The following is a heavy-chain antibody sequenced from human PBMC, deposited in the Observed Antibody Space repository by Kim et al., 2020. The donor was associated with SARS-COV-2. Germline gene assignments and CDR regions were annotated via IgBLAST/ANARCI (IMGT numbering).Heavy chain of an antibody. V-gene: IGHV3-23*01. Sequence: GGSLRLSCAASGFSFNKYGMSWVRQAPGKGLEWVSAIDNRGRNTLYADSVKGRFTISRDNSKNTLYLQMNSLRVEDTATYYCSRGEPPINLDYWGQGILVTVSS. CDR1: GFSFNKYG. CDR2: IDNRGRNT. J-gene: IGHJ4*01. D-gene: IGHD3-16*01. CDR3: SRGEPPINLDY.